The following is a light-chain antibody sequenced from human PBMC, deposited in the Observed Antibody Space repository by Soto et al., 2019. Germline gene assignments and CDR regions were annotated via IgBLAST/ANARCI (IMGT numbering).Light chain of an antibody. Sequence: EIVLTQSPGTLSLSPGERATLSCRASQSVSDSYLAWYQQKPGQAPRLLIYASSRATGIPDRFSGSGSGTDFALTISRLEPEDFPVYYCQHYGTSALFGPGTKVHIK. J-gene: IGKJ3*01. CDR2: AS. CDR1: QSVSDSY. V-gene: IGKV3-20*01. CDR3: QHYGTSAL.